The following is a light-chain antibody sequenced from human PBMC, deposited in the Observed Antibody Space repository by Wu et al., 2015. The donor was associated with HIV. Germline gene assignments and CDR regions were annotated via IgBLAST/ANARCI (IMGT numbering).Light chain of an antibody. V-gene: IGKV1-5*03. CDR2: TTS. Sequence: DIQMTQSPSSLSASVGDRVTITCRASESPSSGLAWYQQKPGKAPKILIYTTSILESGVPSRFSGSGSETEFTLTINSLQSDDFATYYCQKYNTAPWTFGQGTKVEMK. CDR3: QKYNTAPWT. CDR1: ESPSSG. J-gene: IGKJ1*01.